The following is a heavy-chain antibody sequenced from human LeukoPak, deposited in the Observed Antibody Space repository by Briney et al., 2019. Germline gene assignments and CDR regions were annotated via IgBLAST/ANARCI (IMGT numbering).Heavy chain of an antibody. CDR2: ISGYNGNT. V-gene: IGHV1-18*01. CDR1: GYTFTSYA. J-gene: IGHJ6*02. D-gene: IGHD5-12*01. Sequence: GASVKVSCKASGYTFTSYAISWVRKAPGQGLEWMGWISGYNGNTNYAQKLQGRVTMTTDTSTTTAYMELRSLRSDDTAVYYCARDVSPENSAYDWAIYYYYTMDVWGQGTTVTVSS. CDR3: ARDVSPENSAYDWAIYYYYTMDV.